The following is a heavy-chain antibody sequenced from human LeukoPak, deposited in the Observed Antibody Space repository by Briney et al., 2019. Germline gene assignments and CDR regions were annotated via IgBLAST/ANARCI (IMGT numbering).Heavy chain of an antibody. CDR2: IRSKAYGGTT. V-gene: IGHV3-49*04. J-gene: IGHJ4*02. D-gene: IGHD3-22*01. CDR3: TRDPPEYYYDNSGYYPFDY. CDR1: GFTFGDYG. Sequence: PGGSLRLSCTASGFTFGDYGMSWVRQAPGKGLEWVGFIRSKAYGGTTEYAASVKGRFTISRDDSKSIAYLQMNSLKTEDTAVYYCTRDPPEYYYDNSGYYPFDYWGQGTLVTVSS.